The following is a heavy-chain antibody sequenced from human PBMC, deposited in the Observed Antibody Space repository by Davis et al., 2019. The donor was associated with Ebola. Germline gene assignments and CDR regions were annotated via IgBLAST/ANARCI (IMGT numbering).Heavy chain of an antibody. CDR1: GFTFSSYA. J-gene: IGHJ3*01. V-gene: IGHV3-30-3*01. D-gene: IGHD1-26*01. Sequence: GESLKISCAASGFTFSSYAMHWVRQAPGKGLEWVAVISYDGSNKYYADSVKGRFTISRDNAKSTLFLQISSLRAEDTAVYYCAKDLGRTSGSNEWGQGTVVTVSS. CDR2: ISYDGSNK. CDR3: AKDLGRTSGSNE.